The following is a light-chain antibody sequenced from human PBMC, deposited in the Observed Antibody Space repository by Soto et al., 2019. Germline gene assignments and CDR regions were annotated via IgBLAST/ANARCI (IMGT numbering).Light chain of an antibody. J-gene: IGKJ5*01. V-gene: IGKV1-27*01. CDR1: QGISSY. Sequence: DIQMTQSPSSLSASVGDRVTITCRAIQGISSYLAWYQQKLGKVPKLLISAASTLQSGVPSRFSGSGSGTDFTLTISSLQPEDVATYYCQKYSSVITFGQGTRLEIK. CDR2: AAS. CDR3: QKYSSVIT.